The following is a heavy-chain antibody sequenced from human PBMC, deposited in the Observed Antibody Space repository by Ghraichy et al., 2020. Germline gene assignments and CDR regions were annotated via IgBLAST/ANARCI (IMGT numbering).Heavy chain of an antibody. V-gene: IGHV3-48*01. CDR3: ARGNI. CDR1: GFTFSSYS. Sequence: GSLNISCAASGFTFSSYSMNWVRQAPGKGLEWVSYINNSSSTIYYADSVKGRFTISRDNAKNSLYLQMNSLRAEDTALYYCARGNIWGQGTMVTVSS. CDR2: INNSSSTI. J-gene: IGHJ3*02.